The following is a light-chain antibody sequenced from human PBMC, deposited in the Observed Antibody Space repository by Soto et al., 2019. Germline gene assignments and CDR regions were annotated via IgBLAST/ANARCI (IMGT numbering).Light chain of an antibody. V-gene: IGKV3-15*01. CDR2: GAS. CDR1: QSVSSN. Sequence: EIVMTQSPATLSVSPGERATLSCRASQSVSSNLAWYQQKPGQAPRLLIYGASTRATGIPARFSGSGSGTEFTLTISSLQSEDFAVYVCQQYNDWPRRVTFGQGTRLEIK. CDR3: QQYNDWPRRVT. J-gene: IGKJ5*01.